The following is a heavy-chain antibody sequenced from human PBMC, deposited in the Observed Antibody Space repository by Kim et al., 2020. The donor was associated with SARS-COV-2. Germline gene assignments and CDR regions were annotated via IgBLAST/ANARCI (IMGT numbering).Heavy chain of an antibody. D-gene: IGHD2-2*01. Sequence: SETLSLTCTVSGGSISSSSYYWGWIRQPPGKGLEWIGSIYYSGSTYYNPSLKSRVTISVDTSKNQFSLKLSSVTAADTAVYYCAREPAAIFRSNWFDPWGQGTLVTVSS. CDR2: IYYSGST. CDR1: GGSISSSSYY. J-gene: IGHJ5*02. V-gene: IGHV4-39*07. CDR3: AREPAAIFRSNWFDP.